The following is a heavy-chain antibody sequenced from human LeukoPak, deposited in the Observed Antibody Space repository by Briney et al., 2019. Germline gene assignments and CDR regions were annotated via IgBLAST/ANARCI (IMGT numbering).Heavy chain of an antibody. CDR2: INSIGSS. J-gene: IGHJ4*02. CDR3: ARLSKGRYFDYIFDY. V-gene: IGHV4-39*01. Sequence: SETLSLTCSVSGDSVSSSLYFWGWIRQPPGKGLEWIGNINSIGSSSDNPSLKSRVTMSVDTSKNQFSLKMTSVTAADTAVYYCARLSKGRYFDYIFDYWGPGTLVTVSS. CDR1: GDSVSSSLYF. D-gene: IGHD3-9*01.